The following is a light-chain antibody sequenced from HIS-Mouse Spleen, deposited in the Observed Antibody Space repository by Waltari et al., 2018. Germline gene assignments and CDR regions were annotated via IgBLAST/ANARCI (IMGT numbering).Light chain of an antibody. CDR2: GKN. Sequence: SSELTQDPAVSVALGQPARITCPGDSLRSYYASWYQQKPGQAPVLVIYGKNNRPSGIPDRFSGSSSGNTASLTITGAQAEDEADYYCNSRDSSGNHVVFGGGTKLTVL. CDR1: SLRSYY. V-gene: IGLV3-19*01. J-gene: IGLJ2*01. CDR3: NSRDSSGNHVV.